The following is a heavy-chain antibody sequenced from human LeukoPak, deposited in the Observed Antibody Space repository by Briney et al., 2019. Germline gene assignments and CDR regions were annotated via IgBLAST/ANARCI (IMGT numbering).Heavy chain of an antibody. J-gene: IGHJ4*02. CDR3: ARERGRGVISPYFDQ. V-gene: IGHV3-66*01. CDR1: GLTVSSNY. Sequence: GGSLRLSCAASGLTVSSNYMSWVRQAPGRGLEWVSVIYSGGDTRYADSVKGRFTISRDNSKNTLYLQMNSLRVEDTALYYCARERGRGVISPYFDQWSQGTLVTVSS. CDR2: IYSGGDT. D-gene: IGHD3-10*01.